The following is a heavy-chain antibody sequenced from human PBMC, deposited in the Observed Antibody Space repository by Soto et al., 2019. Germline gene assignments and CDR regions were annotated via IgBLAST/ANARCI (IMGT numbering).Heavy chain of an antibody. V-gene: IGHV4-34*01. D-gene: IGHD1-1*01. Sequence: QVRLQQWGTGLLKSSETLSLTCAVYGGSFSGYYWSWLRQPPGKGLEWIGEINHSGSTNYNPSLKSRVTISVDTSNNQFSLTLTSITAADTGVYYCATANWSHHYVGPWGQGTLVTVSS. CDR2: INHSGST. CDR3: ATANWSHHYVGP. J-gene: IGHJ5*02. CDR1: GGSFSGYY.